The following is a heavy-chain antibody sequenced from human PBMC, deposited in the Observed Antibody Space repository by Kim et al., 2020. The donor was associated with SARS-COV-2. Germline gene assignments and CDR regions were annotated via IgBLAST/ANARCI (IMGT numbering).Heavy chain of an antibody. CDR3: ARAGGAGTNTNRFDP. CDR1: GYTFSSYT. D-gene: IGHD1-1*01. V-gene: IGHV1-3*01. Sequence: ASVKVSCKASGYTFSSYTIHWVRQAPGQGLEWLGWVNPGNDDTKYSQRFQDRVTFTRDTSASTVYMELNSLRSEDTAVYSCARAGGAGTNTNRFDPWGQGTLVTVSS. J-gene: IGHJ5*02. CDR2: VNPGNDDT.